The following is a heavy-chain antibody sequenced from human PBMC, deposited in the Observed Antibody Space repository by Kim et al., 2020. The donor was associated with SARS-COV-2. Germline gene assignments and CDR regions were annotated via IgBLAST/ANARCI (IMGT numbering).Heavy chain of an antibody. CDR1: GFTFSNAW. J-gene: IGHJ4*02. CDR3: TTGVTLELSSNPGFDY. CDR2: IKSKGDGGTT. Sequence: GGSLRLSCAASGFTFSNAWMSWVRQAPGKGLEWVGLIKSKGDGGTTDYAAPVKGRFSISRDDSKNTLYLQMNSLKTEDTAVYYCTTGVTLELSSNPGFDYWGEGALGTASP. D-gene: IGHD1-7*01. V-gene: IGHV3-15*01.